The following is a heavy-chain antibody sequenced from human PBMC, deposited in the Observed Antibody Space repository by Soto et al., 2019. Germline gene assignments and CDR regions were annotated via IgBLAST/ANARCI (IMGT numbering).Heavy chain of an antibody. CDR2: IIPILGIA. V-gene: IGHV1-69*02. CDR3: ARAPYCSGGSCYSDYYYYMEV. CDR1: GVTFSSYT. D-gene: IGHD2-15*01. Sequence: ASVKVSCKSSGVTFSSYTISLFRHSPGQWLEWMVRIIPILGIANYAQKFQGRVTITADKSTSTAYMELSSLRSEDTAVYYCARAPYCSGGSCYSDYYYYMEVWGKGTTVTVSS. J-gene: IGHJ6*03.